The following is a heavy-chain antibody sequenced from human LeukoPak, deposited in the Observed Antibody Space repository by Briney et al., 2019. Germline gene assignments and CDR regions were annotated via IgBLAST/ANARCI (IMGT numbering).Heavy chain of an antibody. CDR3: AKDRWIQLWLPDY. V-gene: IGHV3-30*02. CDR1: GFTFSSYG. CDR2: IRYDGSNK. J-gene: IGHJ4*02. Sequence: GGSLRLSCAASGFTFSSYGMHWVRQAPGKGLEWVAFIRYDGSNKYYADSVKGRFTISRDNSKNTLYLQMNSLRAEDTAVYYCAKDRWIQLWLPDYWGQGTLVTVSS. D-gene: IGHD5-18*01.